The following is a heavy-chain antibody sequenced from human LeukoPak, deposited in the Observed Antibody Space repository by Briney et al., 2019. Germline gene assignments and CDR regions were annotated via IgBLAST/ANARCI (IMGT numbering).Heavy chain of an antibody. Sequence: SVKVSCKASGGTFSSYAISWVRQAPGQGLEWMGGIIPIFGTANYAQKFQGRFTITTDEYTSTAYMELSSLRSEDTAVYYCARVGYCSSTSCYTFRFNYFDYWGQGTLVTVSS. CDR2: IIPIFGTA. CDR1: GGTFSSYA. J-gene: IGHJ4*02. V-gene: IGHV1-69*05. D-gene: IGHD2-2*02. CDR3: ARVGYCSSTSCYTFRFNYFDY.